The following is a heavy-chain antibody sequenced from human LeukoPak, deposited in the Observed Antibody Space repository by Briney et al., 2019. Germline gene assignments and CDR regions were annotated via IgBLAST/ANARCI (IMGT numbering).Heavy chain of an antibody. CDR3: AREYDSSGYHHYYFDY. D-gene: IGHD3-22*01. V-gene: IGHV4-4*07. J-gene: IGHJ4*02. CDR1: GGSISSYY. Sequence: SETLSLTCTVSGGSISSYYWSWVRQPAGKGLEWIGRDYTSGSTNYNPSLKSRVTMSVDTSKNQFSLKLSSVTAADTAVYYCAREYDSSGYHHYYFDYWGQGTLVTVSS. CDR2: DYTSGST.